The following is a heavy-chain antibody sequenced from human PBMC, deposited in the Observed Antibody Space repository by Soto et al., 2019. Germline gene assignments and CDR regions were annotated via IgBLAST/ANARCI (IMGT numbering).Heavy chain of an antibody. D-gene: IGHD2-2*03. J-gene: IGHJ4*02. CDR2: IYGGGNGP. CDR1: GFTFSDFA. CDR3: AKMEGMDPWAYSFDY. Sequence: GGSLRLSCAATGFTFSDFAMSWVRQAPAKGLEWVSRIYGGGNGPHYADSVKGRVTISRDNSKNTLYLQMNSLRAEDTAVYYCAKMEGMDPWAYSFDYWGQGTLVTVSS. V-gene: IGHV3-23*01.